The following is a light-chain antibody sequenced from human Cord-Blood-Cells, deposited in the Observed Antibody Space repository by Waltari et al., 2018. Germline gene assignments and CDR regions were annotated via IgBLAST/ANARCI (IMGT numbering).Light chain of an antibody. Sequence: EIVMTQSPATLSVSPGDRATLSCRASQSVSSNLAWYQQKPGQAPRLLIYGASTRATGIPARFSGSGSVTEFTLTISSLQSEDFAVYYCQQYNNWPMYTFGQGTKLEIK. CDR1: QSVSSN. J-gene: IGKJ2*01. V-gene: IGKV3-15*01. CDR2: GAS. CDR3: QQYNNWPMYT.